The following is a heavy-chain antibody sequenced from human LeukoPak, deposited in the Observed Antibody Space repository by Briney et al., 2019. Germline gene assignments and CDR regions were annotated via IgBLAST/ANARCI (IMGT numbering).Heavy chain of an antibody. CDR2: IYSGGST. D-gene: IGHD2-15*01. Sequence: GGSLRLSCAASGFTFNDHAMSWVRQAPGKGLEWVSVIYSGGSTYYADSVKGRFTISRDNSKNTLYLQMNSLRAEDTAVYYCARVVAGAFDIWGQGTMVTVSS. CDR1: GFTFNDHA. CDR3: ARVVAGAFDI. J-gene: IGHJ3*02. V-gene: IGHV3-53*01.